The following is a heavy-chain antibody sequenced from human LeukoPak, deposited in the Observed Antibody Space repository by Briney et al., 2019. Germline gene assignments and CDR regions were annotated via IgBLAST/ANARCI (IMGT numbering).Heavy chain of an antibody. CDR3: AKGSYYDSSGSFYFDY. J-gene: IGHJ4*02. D-gene: IGHD3-22*01. CDR1: GFTFSRYA. CDR2: ISGSGDNT. V-gene: IGHV3-23*01. Sequence: GGSLRLSCAASGFTFSRYAMSWVRQAPGKGLEWVSGISGSGDNTYYADSVKGRFTISRDNSKNTLYVQVNSLGTEDTAAYYCAKGSYYDSSGSFYFDYWGQGTLVTVSS.